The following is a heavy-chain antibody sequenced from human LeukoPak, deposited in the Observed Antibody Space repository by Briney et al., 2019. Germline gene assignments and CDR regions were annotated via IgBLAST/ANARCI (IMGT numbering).Heavy chain of an antibody. J-gene: IGHJ5*01. V-gene: IGHV3-23*01. CDR3: AKPISGGLAVTADWFHP. CDR2: INANSGTT. CDR1: GFSLSDFT. Sequence: PGGSLRLSCVASGFSLSDFTMNWVRQPPGKGLEWVSTINANSGTTSYAASVRGRFTISRDNSKNTLYLQLNTLRADDTATYYCAKPISGGLAVTADWFHPWGQGTLVVVSS. D-gene: IGHD6-19*01.